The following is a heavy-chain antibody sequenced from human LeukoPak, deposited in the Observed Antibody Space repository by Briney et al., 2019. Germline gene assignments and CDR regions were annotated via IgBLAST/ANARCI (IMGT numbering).Heavy chain of an antibody. Sequence: SETLSLTCAVYGGSFSGYYWSWIRQPPGKGLEWIGEINHSGSTNYNPSLKSRVTISVDTSKNQFSLKLSSVTAADTAVYYCARASLYNWNHEEGLLHWGQGTLVTVSS. CDR3: ARASLYNWNHEEGLLH. CDR1: GGSFSGYY. J-gene: IGHJ4*02. D-gene: IGHD1-14*01. V-gene: IGHV4-34*01. CDR2: INHSGST.